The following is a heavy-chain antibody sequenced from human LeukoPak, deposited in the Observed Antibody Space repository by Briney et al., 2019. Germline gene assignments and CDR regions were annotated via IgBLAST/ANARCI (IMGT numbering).Heavy chain of an antibody. J-gene: IGHJ3*02. Sequence: GGSLRLSCAASGFTFSSYAMTWVRQAPGKGLEWVSVIYSGGTTYYGDSVKGRFTISRDNSKNTLYLQMNSLRAEDTAVYYCARYIVATTHACDIWGPGTMVTVS. CDR2: IYSGGTT. CDR3: ARYIVATTHACDI. V-gene: IGHV3-23*01. D-gene: IGHD5-12*01. CDR1: GFTFSSYA.